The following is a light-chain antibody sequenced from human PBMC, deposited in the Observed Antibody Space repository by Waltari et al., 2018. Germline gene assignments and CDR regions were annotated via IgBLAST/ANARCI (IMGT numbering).Light chain of an antibody. Sequence: DIQMTQSPSTLSAFVGDRVTITCRPSQSVTTSLNWYQQKSGEPPKLLISAASSFQSGVPSRFSGSGSGTDFTLTITHLQPEDVATYFCQQSHSPPFTFGPGTKV. J-gene: IGKJ3*01. CDR1: QSVTTS. V-gene: IGKV1-39*01. CDR2: AAS. CDR3: QQSHSPPFT.